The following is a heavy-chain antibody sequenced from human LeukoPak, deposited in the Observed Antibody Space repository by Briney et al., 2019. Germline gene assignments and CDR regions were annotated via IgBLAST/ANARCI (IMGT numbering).Heavy chain of an antibody. V-gene: IGHV3-30*02. D-gene: IGHD4-23*01. J-gene: IGHJ4*02. CDR3: ANPLLSGGNSPVDY. Sequence: PGGSLRLSCAASGFTFSSYGMYWVRQAPGKGLEGVAFIRYDGSSKYYADSVKGRFIISRDNSKNTLYLQMNSLRAADTAVYYCANPLLSGGNSPVDYWGQGGLVTVSS. CDR2: IRYDGSSK. CDR1: GFTFSSYG.